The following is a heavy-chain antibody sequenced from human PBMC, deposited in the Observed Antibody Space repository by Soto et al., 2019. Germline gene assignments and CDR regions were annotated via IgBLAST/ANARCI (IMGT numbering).Heavy chain of an antibody. Sequence: ASVKVSCKVSGYTLTELSMHWVRQAPGKGLEWMGGFDPEDGETIYAQKFQGRVTMTEDTSTDTAYMELSSLRSEDTAVYYCARDFVCSGEDCYSGYAYWGQGILVTVSS. J-gene: IGHJ4*02. D-gene: IGHD2-21*02. CDR3: ARDFVCSGEDCYSGYAY. CDR1: GYTLTELS. CDR2: FDPEDGET. V-gene: IGHV1-24*01.